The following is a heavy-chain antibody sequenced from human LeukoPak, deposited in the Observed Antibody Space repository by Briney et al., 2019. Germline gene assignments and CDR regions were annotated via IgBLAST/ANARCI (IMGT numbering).Heavy chain of an antibody. Sequence: GGSLRLSCAASGFTFSSYSMNWVRQAPGKGLEWVAVISYDGSNKYYADSVKGRFTISRDNSKNTLYLQMNSLRAEDTAVYYCANTPSHYYGSGNYYYGMDVWGQGTTVTVSS. CDR3: ANTPSHYYGSGNYYYGMDV. CDR1: GFTFSSYS. V-gene: IGHV3-30*18. J-gene: IGHJ6*02. D-gene: IGHD3-10*01. CDR2: ISYDGSNK.